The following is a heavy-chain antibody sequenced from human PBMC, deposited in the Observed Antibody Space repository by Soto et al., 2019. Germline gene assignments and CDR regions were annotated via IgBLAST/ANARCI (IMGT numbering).Heavy chain of an antibody. V-gene: IGHV4-34*01. CDR3: ARGSRHYYDSSGRTYYYYYGMDV. D-gene: IGHD3-22*01. CDR1: GGSFSGYY. CDR2: INHSGST. J-gene: IGHJ6*02. Sequence: KPSETLSLTCAVYGGSFSGYYWSWIRHPPGKGLEWIGEINHSGSTNYNPSLKSRVTISVDTSKNQFSLKLSSVTAADTAVYYCARGSRHYYDSSGRTYYYYYGMDVWGQGTTVTVS.